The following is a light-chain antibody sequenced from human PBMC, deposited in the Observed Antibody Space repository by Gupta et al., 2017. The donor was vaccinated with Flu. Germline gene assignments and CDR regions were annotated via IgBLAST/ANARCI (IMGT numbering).Light chain of an antibody. CDR3: SSYTSNSTYI. CDR1: SSDVGGYNY. J-gene: IGLJ1*01. V-gene: IGLV2-14*04. Sequence: SITISCTGTSSDVGGYNYVSWYQQHPDKAPRLIIYDVSNRPSGVSNRFSGSKSGNTASLTISGLQAEDEADYYCSSYTSNSTYIFGAGTKVTVL. CDR2: DVS.